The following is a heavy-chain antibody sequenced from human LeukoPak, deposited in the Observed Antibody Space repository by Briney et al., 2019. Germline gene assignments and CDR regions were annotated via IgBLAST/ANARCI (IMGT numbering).Heavy chain of an antibody. D-gene: IGHD2-21*02. CDR3: ARDREVVPAMAQMDV. CDR1: GFTVSTNY. Sequence: PGGSLRLSCAASGFTVSTNYMSWVRQAPGKGLEWVPVIYTDGSTHYADSVKGRFTISRDNSKNALYLQMNSLRAEDTAVYYCARDREVVPAMAQMDVWGKGTTVTVSS. CDR2: IYTDGST. V-gene: IGHV3-53*01. J-gene: IGHJ6*04.